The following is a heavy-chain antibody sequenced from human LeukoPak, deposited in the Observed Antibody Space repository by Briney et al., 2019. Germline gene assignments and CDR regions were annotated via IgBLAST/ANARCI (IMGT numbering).Heavy chain of an antibody. Sequence: PSETLSLTCTVSGGSISSYYWSWIRQPPRKGLEWIGYIYYSGSTNYNPSLKSRVTISVDTSKNQFSLKLSSVTAADTAVYYCARDGRYSYGTFDYWGQGTLVTVSS. CDR2: IYYSGST. CDR3: ARDGRYSYGTFDY. CDR1: GGSISSYY. V-gene: IGHV4-59*01. J-gene: IGHJ4*02. D-gene: IGHD5-18*01.